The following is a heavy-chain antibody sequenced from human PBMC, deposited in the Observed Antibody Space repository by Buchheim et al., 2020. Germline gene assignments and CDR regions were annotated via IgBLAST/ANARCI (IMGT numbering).Heavy chain of an antibody. CDR1: GFTFSSYG. Sequence: EVQLLESGGGLVQPGGSLRLSCAASGFTFSSYGMSWVRQAPGQGLEWVSGISGSGGSTYYADAVKGRFTISSDNSMNTLYLQMNSLRAEDTAIYYCAKSSSGWPREGDYWGQGTL. CDR3: AKSSSGWPREGDY. V-gene: IGHV3-23*01. J-gene: IGHJ4*02. CDR2: ISGSGGST. D-gene: IGHD6-19*01.